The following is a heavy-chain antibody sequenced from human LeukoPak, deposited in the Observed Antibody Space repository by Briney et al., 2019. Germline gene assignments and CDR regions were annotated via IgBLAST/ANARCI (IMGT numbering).Heavy chain of an antibody. CDR2: IYYSGST. Sequence: NASETLSLTCAVYGGSFSGFYWSWIRQHPGKGLEWIGYIYYSGSTYYNPSLKSRVTISVDTSKNQFSLRLSSVTAADTAVYYCAREIRGRITGTTFAFDIWGQGTMVTVSS. J-gene: IGHJ3*02. CDR3: AREIRGRITGTTFAFDI. D-gene: IGHD1-7*01. CDR1: GGSFSGFY. V-gene: IGHV4-31*11.